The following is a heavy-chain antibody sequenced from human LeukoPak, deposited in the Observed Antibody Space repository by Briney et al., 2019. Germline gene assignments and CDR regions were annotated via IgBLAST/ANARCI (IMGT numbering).Heavy chain of an antibody. D-gene: IGHD6-13*01. Sequence: GGSLRLSCAASGFTLSSYAMSGVRQAPGKGLEWVSAISGSGGSTYYADSVQGRFTISRDNSKNTLYLQMDSLRAEDSAVYYCAKDQDLQLVGDYWGQGTLVSVSS. J-gene: IGHJ4*02. CDR3: AKDQDLQLVGDY. V-gene: IGHV3-23*01. CDR1: GFTLSSYA. CDR2: ISGSGGST.